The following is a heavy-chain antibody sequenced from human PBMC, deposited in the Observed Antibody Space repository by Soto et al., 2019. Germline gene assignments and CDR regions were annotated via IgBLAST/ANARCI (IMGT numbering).Heavy chain of an antibody. D-gene: IGHD3-16*01. CDR1: GFTFSSYS. J-gene: IGHJ6*03. V-gene: IGHV3-48*01. CDR3: ARDRKIMITFGGVTGGDYMDV. CDR2: ISSSSSTI. Sequence: GGSLRLSCAASGFTFSSYSMNWVRQAPGKGLEWVSYISSSSSTIYYADSVKGRFTISRDNAKNSLYLQMNSLRAEDTAVYYCARDRKIMITFGGVTGGDYMDVWGKGTTVTVSS.